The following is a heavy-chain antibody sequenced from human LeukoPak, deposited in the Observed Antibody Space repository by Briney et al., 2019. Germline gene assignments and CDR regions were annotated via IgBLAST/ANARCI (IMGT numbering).Heavy chain of an antibody. Sequence: SETLSLTCTVSGGSISSYYWSWIRQPPGKGLEWIGYIYYSGSTNYNPSLKSRVTISVDTSKNQFSLKLSSVTAADTAFYYCARGALVVPAAMGTSNWFDPWGQGTLVTVSS. CDR2: IYYSGST. D-gene: IGHD2-2*01. J-gene: IGHJ5*02. CDR3: ARGALVVPAAMGTSNWFDP. V-gene: IGHV4-59*01. CDR1: GGSISSYY.